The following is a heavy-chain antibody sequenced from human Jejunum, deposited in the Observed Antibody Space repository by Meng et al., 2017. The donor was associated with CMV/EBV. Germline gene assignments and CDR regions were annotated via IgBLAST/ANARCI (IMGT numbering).Heavy chain of an antibody. CDR2: IYYTGST. Sequence: SGCSVPGSSWSWIRQPPGKGPEWIGYIYYTGSTDYNPSLKSRVTISVDTSKNQFSLKLNSVTAADTAVYYCARDVLLGTHNWFDPWGRGTLVTVSS. J-gene: IGHJ5*02. CDR1: GCSVPGSS. V-gene: IGHV4-59*02. D-gene: IGHD1-14*01. CDR3: ARDVLLGTHNWFDP.